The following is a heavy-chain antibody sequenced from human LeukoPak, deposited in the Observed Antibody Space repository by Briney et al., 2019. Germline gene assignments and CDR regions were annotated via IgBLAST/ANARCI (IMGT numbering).Heavy chain of an antibody. V-gene: IGHV3-48*03. Sequence: GGSLRLSCAASGFTFSSYDMNWVRQAPGKGLEWVSYISSSGSTIYYADSVKGRFTISRDNAKNSLYLQMNSLRAEDTAVYYCARGHDYDIFTGYYPDAFDIWGQGPMVTVSS. CDR1: GFTFSSYD. J-gene: IGHJ3*02. CDR2: ISSSGSTI. CDR3: ARGHDYDIFTGYYPDAFDI. D-gene: IGHD3-9*01.